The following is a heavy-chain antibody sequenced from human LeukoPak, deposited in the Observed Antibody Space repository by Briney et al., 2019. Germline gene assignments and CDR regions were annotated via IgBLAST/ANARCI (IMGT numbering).Heavy chain of an antibody. CDR2: IKQDGSEK. J-gene: IGHJ3*02. CDR3: AREPPRSSGSDASDI. D-gene: IGHD3-22*01. Sequence: GGSLRLSCAASGFTFSSYWMSWVRQAPGKGLEWVANIKQDGSEKYYVDSVKGRFTISRDNAKNSLYLQMNSLRAEDTAVYYCAREPPRSSGSDASDIWGQGTMVTVSS. CDR1: GFTFSSYW. V-gene: IGHV3-7*01.